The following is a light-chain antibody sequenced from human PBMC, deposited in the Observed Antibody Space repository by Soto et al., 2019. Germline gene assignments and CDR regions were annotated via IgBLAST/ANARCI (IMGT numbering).Light chain of an antibody. Sequence: DIVMTQSPLSLPVTPGEPASISCRSSQSVLNSNGYNYLDWYLQKPGQSPQLLIYLCSNRASGLPDRFSGSGSGTDFTLKISRVEAEDVGVYHCMQALKAPPTVGQGTKVDIK. CDR3: MQALKAPPT. CDR2: LCS. CDR1: QSVLNSNGYNY. V-gene: IGKV2-28*01. J-gene: IGKJ1*01.